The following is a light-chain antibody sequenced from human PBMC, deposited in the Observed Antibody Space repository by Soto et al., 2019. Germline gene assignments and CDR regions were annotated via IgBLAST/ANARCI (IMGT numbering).Light chain of an antibody. CDR2: KAS. V-gene: IGKV1-5*03. Sequence: DIQMTQSPSTLSASVGDRVTITCRASQSLSSWLAWYQQKPGKAPKLLIYKASSLESGVPSRFSGSGSGTEFTLTISSLQPDDFAAYYCQQYNGYSRYTFGQGTKLEIK. CDR1: QSLSSW. CDR3: QQYNGYSRYT. J-gene: IGKJ2*01.